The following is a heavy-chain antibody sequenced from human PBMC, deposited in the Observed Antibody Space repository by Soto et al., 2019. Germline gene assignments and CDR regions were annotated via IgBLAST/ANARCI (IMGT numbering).Heavy chain of an antibody. CDR1: GGTFSSYA. J-gene: IGHJ4*02. D-gene: IGHD3-22*01. V-gene: IGHV1-69*13. CDR2: IIPIFGTA. Sequence: AVKVSCKASGGTFSSYAISWVRQAPGQGLEWMGGIIPIFGTANYAQKFQGRVTITADESTSTAYMELSSRRSEDTAVYYCGRATKSGNYDSNGYSYLFDFWGQGTLVTVSS. CDR3: GRATKSGNYDSNGYSYLFDF.